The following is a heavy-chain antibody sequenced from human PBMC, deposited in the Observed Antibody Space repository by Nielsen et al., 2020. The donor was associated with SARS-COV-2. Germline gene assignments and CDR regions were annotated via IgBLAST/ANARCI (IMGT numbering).Heavy chain of an antibody. J-gene: IGHJ5*02. V-gene: IGHV3-49*04. CDR3: TRDDFWSGYYRA. Sequence: GGSLRLSCTASGFTFGEYAMSWVRQAPGKGLEWVGFIRSKAYGGTTEYAASVKGRFTISRDDSKSIAYLQMNSLKTEDTAVYYCTRDDFWSGYYRAWGQGTLVTVSS. D-gene: IGHD3-3*01. CDR2: IRSKAYGGTT. CDR1: GFTFGEYA.